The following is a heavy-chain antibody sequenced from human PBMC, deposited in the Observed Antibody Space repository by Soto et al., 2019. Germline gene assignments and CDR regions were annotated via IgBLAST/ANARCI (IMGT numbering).Heavy chain of an antibody. CDR1: GGSLSGGGNY. J-gene: IGHJ5*02. Sequence: SETLSLTCTVSGGSLSGGGNYWSWIRQLPGKGLEWIGHIHYGGSTYYSPSFKSRVILSVDTSKSQFSLNLTSVTAADTAVYFCARESGPGSFDWFDAWGQGTPVTVSS. CDR3: ARESGPGSFDWFDA. D-gene: IGHD3-10*01. V-gene: IGHV4-30-4*01. CDR2: IHYGGST.